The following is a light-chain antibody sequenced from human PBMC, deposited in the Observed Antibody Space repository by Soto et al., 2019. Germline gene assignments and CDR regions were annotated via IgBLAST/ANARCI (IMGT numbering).Light chain of an antibody. J-gene: IGLJ2*01. CDR1: SFYSDYK. Sequence: QSVLTQPPSTSASLGASVTLTCTLGSFYSDYKVDWYQQRPGKGPRFVMRVSTGGIVGYKGDGIPNRFSVAGSGLNRDLTINNIHEEAESDSHYGADHCSGSSFVFGGGTKLTVL. V-gene: IGLV9-49*01. CDR3: GADHCSGSSFV. CDR2: VSTGGIVG.